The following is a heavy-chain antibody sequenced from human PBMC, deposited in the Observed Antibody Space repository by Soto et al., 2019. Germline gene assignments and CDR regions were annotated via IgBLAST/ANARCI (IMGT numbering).Heavy chain of an antibody. CDR1: GFTFSSYS. CDR2: ISSSSSYI. V-gene: IGHV3-21*01. D-gene: IGHD6-19*01. Sequence: GWSLRLSCAASGFTFSSYSMNWVRQAPGKGLEWVSSISSSSSYIYYADSVKGRFTISRDNAKNSLYLQMNSLRAEDTAVYYCASLYSSGYSGAFDIWGQGTMVTVSS. J-gene: IGHJ3*02. CDR3: ASLYSSGYSGAFDI.